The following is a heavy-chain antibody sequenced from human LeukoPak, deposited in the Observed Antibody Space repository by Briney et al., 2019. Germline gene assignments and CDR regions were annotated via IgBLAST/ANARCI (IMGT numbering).Heavy chain of an antibody. V-gene: IGHV1-69*04. D-gene: IGHD5-12*01. CDR1: GGTFSNYA. J-gene: IGHJ4*02. Sequence: GASVKVSCKASGGTFSNYAISWVRQAPGQGLEWMGRIIPLLGTANYAQKFQGSVTFTADKSTSTAYMELSSLISEDTAVYYCWKFGGYEERGDDYWGQGTLVTVSS. CDR2: IIPLLGTA. CDR3: WKFGGYEERGDDY.